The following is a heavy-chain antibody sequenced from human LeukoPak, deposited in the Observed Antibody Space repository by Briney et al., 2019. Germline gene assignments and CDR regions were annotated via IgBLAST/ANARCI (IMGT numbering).Heavy chain of an antibody. CDR2: IYYSGST. J-gene: IGHJ5*02. CDR1: GGSISSYY. CDR3: ARDYYSRFDP. V-gene: IGHV4-59*01. Sequence: SETLSLTCTVSGGSISSYYWSWIRQPPGKGLEWIGYIYYSGSTNYNPSLKSRVTISVDTSKNQFSLKLSSVAAAGTAVYYCARDYYSRFDPWGQGTLVTVSS. D-gene: IGHD4-11*01.